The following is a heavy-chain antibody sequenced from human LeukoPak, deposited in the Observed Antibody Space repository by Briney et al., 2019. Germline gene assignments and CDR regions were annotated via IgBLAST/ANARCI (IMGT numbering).Heavy chain of an antibody. D-gene: IGHD5-18*01. Sequence: GESLKISCKGSGYSFTSCWIGWVRQMPGKGLEWMGIIYPGDSDTRYSPSFQGQVTISADKSISTAYLQWSSLKASDTAMYYCARPIVATSYSYGWGAFDIWGQGTMVTVSS. CDR1: GYSFTSCW. CDR3: ARPIVATSYSYGWGAFDI. V-gene: IGHV5-51*01. CDR2: IYPGDSDT. J-gene: IGHJ3*02.